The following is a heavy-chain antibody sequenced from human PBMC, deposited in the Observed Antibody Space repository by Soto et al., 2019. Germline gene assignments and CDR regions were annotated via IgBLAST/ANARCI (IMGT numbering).Heavy chain of an antibody. CDR1: GSTFTSSV. D-gene: IGHD3-16*02. CDR2: LGLIPRHT. J-gene: IGHJ4*02. Sequence: GGTLRLSCAASGSTFTSSVMAWVRRPPGWGLKWISSLGLIPRHTFYADSVKGRFTISRDNSRTTLYLQMTGLTFDDTAVYYCAAYADGPYRPHYDYWGQGTQVTVSS. V-gene: IGHV3-23*01. CDR3: AAYADGPYRPHYDY.